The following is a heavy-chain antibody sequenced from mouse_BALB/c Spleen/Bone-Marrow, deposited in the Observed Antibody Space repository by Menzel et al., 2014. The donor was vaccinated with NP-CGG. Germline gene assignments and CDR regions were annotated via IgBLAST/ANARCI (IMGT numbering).Heavy chain of an antibody. D-gene: IGHD2-14*01. Sequence: EVKLMESGGGLVKPGGSLKLSCAASGFTFSDYYIYWVRQTPEKRLEWVATISDGGTYTYYPDTVKGRFTISRDNAKNNLYLQMNGLKPEDTAMYYCVRDGDYRYACFTYWGQGTLVTVSA. CDR2: ISDGGTYT. CDR3: VRDGDYRYACFTY. J-gene: IGHJ3*01. CDR1: GFTFSDYY. V-gene: IGHV5-4*02.